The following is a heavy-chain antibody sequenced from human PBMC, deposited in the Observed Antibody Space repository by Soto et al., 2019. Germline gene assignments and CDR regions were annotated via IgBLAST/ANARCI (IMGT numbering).Heavy chain of an antibody. CDR2: ISEDAETD. Sequence: GGSLRLSCVASGFTFSDFGMHWVRQGPGKGLEWLAVISEDAETDFHADSVKGRFTVSRDNFKETLYLQMNSLTTDDSGVYFCAKAPFRRPYYFYGMDVWGQGTTVTVSS. D-gene: IGHD3-10*01. CDR1: GFTFSDFG. J-gene: IGHJ6*02. V-gene: IGHV3-30*18. CDR3: AKAPFRRPYYFYGMDV.